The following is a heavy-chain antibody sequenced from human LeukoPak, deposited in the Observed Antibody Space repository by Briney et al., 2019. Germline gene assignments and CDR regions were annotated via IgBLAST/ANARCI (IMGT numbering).Heavy chain of an antibody. CDR2: INHSGST. CDR3: ARGPGPFYYYYGMDV. D-gene: IGHD1-14*01. V-gene: IGHV4-34*01. Sequence: SETLSLTCAVYGGSFSGYYWSWIRQPPGKGLEWIGEINHSGSTNYNPSLKSRVTISVDTSRNQFSLKLSSVTAADTVVYYCARGPGPFYYYYGMDVWGQGTTVTVSS. CDR1: GGSFSGYY. J-gene: IGHJ6*02.